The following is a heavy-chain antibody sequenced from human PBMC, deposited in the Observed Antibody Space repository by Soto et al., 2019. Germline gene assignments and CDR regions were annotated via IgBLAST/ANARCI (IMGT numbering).Heavy chain of an antibody. D-gene: IGHD2-15*01. J-gene: IGHJ5*02. CDR1: GYTFSNYG. Sequence: QAQLVQSGVEVKKPGASVKVSCKATGYTFSNYGVSWVRQAPGQGLEWRGWISGYNGDKKYSQRLQGRVTMTTATSTSTAYMALRCLRNDHTAVYYCARDLGYCSASCPGWFDAWGQGNLVIVSS. CDR3: ARDLGYCSASCPGWFDA. CDR2: ISGYNGDK. V-gene: IGHV1-18*01.